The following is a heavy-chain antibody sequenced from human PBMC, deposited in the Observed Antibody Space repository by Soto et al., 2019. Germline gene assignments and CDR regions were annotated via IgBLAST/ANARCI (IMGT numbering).Heavy chain of an antibody. CDR3: ARIGLSSSESHFDY. J-gene: IGHJ4*02. CDR2: ISAYNGNT. Sequence: ASVKVSCKASGYTFTTSGISWARQAPGQGPEWMGWISAYNGNTNYAQKLQGRVTMTTDTSTSTAYMELRSLRSDDTAVYYCARIGLSSSESHFDYWGQGTLVTVSS. V-gene: IGHV1-18*01. D-gene: IGHD6-13*01. CDR1: GYTFTTSG.